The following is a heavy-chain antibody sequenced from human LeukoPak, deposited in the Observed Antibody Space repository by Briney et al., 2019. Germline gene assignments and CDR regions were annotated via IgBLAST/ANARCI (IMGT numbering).Heavy chain of an antibody. Sequence: PSETLSLTCAVYGGSFSGYYWSWIRQPPGKGLEWIGEINHSGGTNYNPSLKSRVTISVDTSKNQFSLKLSSVTAADTAVYYCARGRTYYFDYWGQGTLVTVSS. CDR2: INHSGGT. V-gene: IGHV4-34*01. CDR3: ARGRTYYFDY. CDR1: GGSFSGYY. J-gene: IGHJ4*02.